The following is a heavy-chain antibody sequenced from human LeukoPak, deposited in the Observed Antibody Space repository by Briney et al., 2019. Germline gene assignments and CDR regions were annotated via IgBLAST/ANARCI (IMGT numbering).Heavy chain of an antibody. CDR2: IIPIFGTA. CDR1: GGTFSSYA. Sequence: GASVKVSCKASGGTFSSYAISWVRQAPGQGLEWMGGIIPIFGTANYAQKFQGRVTITADESTSTAYMELSSLRSEDTAVYYCARDDSGTGRGYCSGGSCPGPLIYWGQGTLVTVSS. D-gene: IGHD2-15*01. V-gene: IGHV1-69*13. J-gene: IGHJ4*02. CDR3: ARDDSGTGRGYCSGGSCPGPLIY.